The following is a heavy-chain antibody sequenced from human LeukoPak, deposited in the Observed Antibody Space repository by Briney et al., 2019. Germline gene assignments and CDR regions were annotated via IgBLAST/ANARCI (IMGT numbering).Heavy chain of an antibody. J-gene: IGHJ3*02. CDR2: IYYSGST. CDR3: AREGGGDGYNKDDDAFDI. D-gene: IGHD5-24*01. CDR1: GGSISSYY. V-gene: IGHV4-59*01. Sequence: PSETLSLTCTVSGGSISSYYWSWLRQPPGKGLEWIGYIYYSGSTNYNPSLTSGVTISVDTSKNQFSLKLSSVTAADTAVYYCAREGGGDGYNKDDDAFDIWGQGTMVTVSS.